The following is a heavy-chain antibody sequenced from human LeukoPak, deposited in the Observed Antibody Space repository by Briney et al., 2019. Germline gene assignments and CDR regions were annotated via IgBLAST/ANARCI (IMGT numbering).Heavy chain of an antibody. CDR1: GYTFTDYY. CDR2: IYTNSGGT. Sequence: ASLKVSCKASGYTFTDYYMHWVRQAPGQGLEWMGWIYTNSGGTNYAQNIQGRVTMTRDTSISTADMGLSRLRSDDTVVYFCARCRSDYYLDGWGQGTLVTVS. J-gene: IGHJ1*01. V-gene: IGHV1-2*02. D-gene: IGHD3-22*01. CDR3: ARCRSDYYLDG.